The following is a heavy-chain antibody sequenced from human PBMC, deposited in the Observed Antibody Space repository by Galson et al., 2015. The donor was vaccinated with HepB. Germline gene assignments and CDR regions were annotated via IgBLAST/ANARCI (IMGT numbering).Heavy chain of an antibody. Sequence: SLRLSCAASGFTFSNYAMTWVRQAPGKGLEWVSTISGSGGSTYYADSVKGRFTISRDKSQNTLYLQINSLRAEDTAIYYCAKLTIVGALDGDSWGRGTLVTVSS. CDR2: ISGSGGST. J-gene: IGHJ4*02. CDR3: AKLTIVGALDGDS. CDR1: GFTFSNYA. D-gene: IGHD1-26*01. V-gene: IGHV3-23*01.